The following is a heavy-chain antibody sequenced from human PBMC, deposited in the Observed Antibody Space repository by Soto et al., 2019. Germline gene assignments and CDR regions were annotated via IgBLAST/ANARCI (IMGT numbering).Heavy chain of an antibody. V-gene: IGHV1-18*01. CDR2: ISAYNGNT. Sequence: ASVTVSCQASGYTFTNSGITWVRQAPGQGPEWMGWISAYNGNTNYAQKLQGRVTMTRDTSTSTAYMELRSLRSDDTAVYYCARWTTNYGMDVWGQGTTVTVSS. CDR1: GYTFTNSG. CDR3: ARWTTNYGMDV. J-gene: IGHJ6*02.